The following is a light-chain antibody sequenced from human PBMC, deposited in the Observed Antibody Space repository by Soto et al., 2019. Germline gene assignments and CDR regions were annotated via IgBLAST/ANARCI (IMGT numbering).Light chain of an antibody. CDR1: QTGSNSY. Sequence: IVLTHSPVTLSLSPGXXXXXXXRASQTGSNSYLAWYQHKSGQAPRLLIYGAYTRASGIPARFSGSGSGTEFTLTISSLQSEDFAVYYCQQYNNWPPPFGQGTRLEIK. V-gene: IGKV3D-15*01. CDR2: GAY. CDR3: QQYNNWPPP. J-gene: IGKJ5*01.